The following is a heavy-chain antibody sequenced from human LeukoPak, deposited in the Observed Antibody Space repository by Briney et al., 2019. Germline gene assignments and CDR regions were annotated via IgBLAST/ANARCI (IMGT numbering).Heavy chain of an antibody. CDR2: INQAGSQK. CDR3: TTDEQGDYYYGMDV. CDR1: GYTFSSYW. D-gene: IGHD3-16*01. V-gene: IGHV3-7*01. Sequence: PGRSLRLSCAASGYTFSSYWMSWVRQAPGKGPEWVANINQAGSQKYYVDSVKGRFTISRDNARNSLYLQMNSLRAEDTAVYYCTTDEQGDYYYGMDVWGQGTTVTVSS. J-gene: IGHJ6*02.